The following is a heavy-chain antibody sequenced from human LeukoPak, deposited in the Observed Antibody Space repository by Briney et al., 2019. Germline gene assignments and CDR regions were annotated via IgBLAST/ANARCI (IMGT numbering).Heavy chain of an antibody. Sequence: PSETLSLTCTASGGSMSSYYRSWIRQPPGKGLEWIGYIYYSGSTNYNPSLKSRVTISVDTSKHQFSLKLSSVTAADTAVYYCARVYPLYSLTRNQGYPVPRGRGNPVTVSS. J-gene: IGHJ2*01. V-gene: IGHV4-59*01. CDR1: GGSMSSYY. CDR2: IYYSGST. CDR3: ARVYPLYSLTRNQGYPVP. D-gene: IGHD1-26*01.